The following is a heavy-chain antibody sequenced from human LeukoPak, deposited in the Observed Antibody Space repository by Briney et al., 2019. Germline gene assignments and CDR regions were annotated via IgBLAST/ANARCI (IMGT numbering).Heavy chain of an antibody. CDR1: GFTFSSYW. D-gene: IGHD3-3*01. J-gene: IGHJ3*02. CDR2: IKQDGSEK. CDR3: ARGGRFYDFWSGSLVFDI. V-gene: IGHV3-7*01. Sequence: GGSLRLSCAASGFTFSSYWMSWVRQAPGKGLEWVANIKQDGSEKYYVDSVKGRFTISRDNAKNSLYLQMNSLRAEDTAVYYCARGGRFYDFWSGSLVFDIWGQGTMVTVSS.